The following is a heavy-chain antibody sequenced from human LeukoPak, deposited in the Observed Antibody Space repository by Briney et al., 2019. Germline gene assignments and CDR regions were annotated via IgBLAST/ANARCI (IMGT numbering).Heavy chain of an antibody. CDR2: ITGSGGTT. D-gene: IGHD6-13*01. V-gene: IGHV3-23*01. CDR1: GVTFDTHH. Sequence: GGSLRLSCAASGVTFDTHHMSWVRQAPGKGLEWLSDITGSGGTTHYSDSVTGRFTISRDTSKNTLYLQMDNLRVEDTAVYYCARDQALQLVGDSWGQGTLVSVSS. CDR3: ARDQALQLVGDS. J-gene: IGHJ4*02.